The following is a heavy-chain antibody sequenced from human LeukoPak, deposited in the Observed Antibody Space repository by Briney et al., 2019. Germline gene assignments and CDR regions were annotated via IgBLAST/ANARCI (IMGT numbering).Heavy chain of an antibody. V-gene: IGHV3-23*01. CDR1: GFTFHNSA. CDR3: ATFSSPDY. D-gene: IGHD2/OR15-2a*01. J-gene: IGHJ4*02. CDR2: ISVTGGTT. Sequence: PGGSLRLSCAASGFTFHNSAMSWVRQAPGKGLEWVSSISVTGGTTYYADFVKGRFTISRDNSKNTLYLQMNSLRAEDTAVYYCATFSSPDYWGQGTLVTVSS.